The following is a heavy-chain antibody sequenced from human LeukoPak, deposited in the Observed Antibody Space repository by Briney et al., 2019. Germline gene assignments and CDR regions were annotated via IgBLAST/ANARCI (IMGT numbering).Heavy chain of an antibody. D-gene: IGHD5-12*01. J-gene: IGHJ5*02. V-gene: IGHV4-59*01. Sequence: YSGSTNYNPSLKSRVTISVDTSKSQFSLKLSSVTAADTAVYYCASYRGYSGYDYEGWFDPWGQGTLVTVSS. CDR2: YSGST. CDR3: ASYRGYSGYDYEGWFDP.